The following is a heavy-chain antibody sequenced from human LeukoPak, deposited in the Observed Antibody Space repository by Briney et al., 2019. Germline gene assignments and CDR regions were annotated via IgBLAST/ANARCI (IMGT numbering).Heavy chain of an antibody. CDR2: ISSKGVST. V-gene: IGHV3-64*03. Sequence: GGSLRLSCEASGFTFSTYSMNWVRQAPGKGLEYVSGISSKGVSTYYADSVKGRFTISRDNSKDTMFLQMSSLRPEDTAVYYCVKGGQYSSSSHFDYWGQGTLVTVSS. D-gene: IGHD6-6*01. J-gene: IGHJ4*02. CDR3: VKGGQYSSSSHFDY. CDR1: GFTFSTYS.